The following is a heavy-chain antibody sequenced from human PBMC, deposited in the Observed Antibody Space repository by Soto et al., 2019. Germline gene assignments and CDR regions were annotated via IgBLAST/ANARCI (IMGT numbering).Heavy chain of an antibody. J-gene: IGHJ3*02. D-gene: IGHD1-20*01. Sequence: EEQLLQSGGGLVQPGGSLRLSCAASGFTFSDYAMSWVRQAPGKGLEWISGLGGSNTETQYAASVEGRFTVSRDNSKSTLVLQLNSLRVEDTAVYYCAKYKVDHNSVWDPFDIWGQGTLVTVSS. CDR1: GFTFSDYA. V-gene: IGHV3-23*05. CDR3: AKYKVDHNSVWDPFDI. CDR2: LGGSNTET.